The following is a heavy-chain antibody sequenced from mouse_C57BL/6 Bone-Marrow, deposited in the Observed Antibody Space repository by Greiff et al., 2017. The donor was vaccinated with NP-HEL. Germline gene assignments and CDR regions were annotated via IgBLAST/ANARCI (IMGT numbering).Heavy chain of an antibody. CDR1: GFSLTSYG. CDR2: IWSGGST. V-gene: IGHV2-2*01. D-gene: IGHD3-2*02. J-gene: IGHJ4*01. Sequence: VKLMESGPGLVQPSQSLSITCTVSGFSLTSYGVHWVRQSPGKGLEWLGVIWSGGSTDYNAAFISRLSISKDKSKSKVFFKMNSLQADDTAIYYCARKTAQASKGYAMDYWGQGTSVTVSS. CDR3: ARKTAQASKGYAMDY.